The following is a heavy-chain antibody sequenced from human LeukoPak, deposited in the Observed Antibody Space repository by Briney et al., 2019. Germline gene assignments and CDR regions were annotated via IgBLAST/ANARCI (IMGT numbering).Heavy chain of an antibody. Sequence: ASVKVSCKASGYTFTTYDINWVRQATGQGLEWMGWMNPNSANTGYAQKFQGRVTITRNTSISTAYMELNSLRSDDTAVYYCARARLVRGPVTRLYYFDYWGQGVLVTVSS. CDR3: ARARLVRGPVTRLYYFDY. D-gene: IGHD2-8*02. CDR1: GYTFTTYD. J-gene: IGHJ4*02. CDR2: MNPNSANT. V-gene: IGHV1-8*01.